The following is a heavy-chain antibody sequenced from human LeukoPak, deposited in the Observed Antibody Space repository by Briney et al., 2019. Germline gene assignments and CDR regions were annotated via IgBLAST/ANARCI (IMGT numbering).Heavy chain of an antibody. D-gene: IGHD6-19*01. CDR2: ISGSGTST. CDR1: GFPFSTYP. Sequence: PGGPRRLSCQPSGFPFSTYPITGSPQAPGRGRGWVSPISGSGTSTYFADSVKGRFTFSRDNSKNTLYLQMNSLRAEDTALYYCARQGSGWYGPVDYWGQGTLVTVSS. J-gene: IGHJ4*02. V-gene: IGHV3-23*01. CDR3: ARQGSGWYGPVDY.